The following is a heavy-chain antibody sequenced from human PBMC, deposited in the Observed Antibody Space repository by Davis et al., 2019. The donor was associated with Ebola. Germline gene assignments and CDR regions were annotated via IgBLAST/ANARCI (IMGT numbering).Heavy chain of an antibody. CDR2: IKEDGNEK. J-gene: IGHJ4*02. CDR1: GFPPRRYW. D-gene: IGHD6-13*01. V-gene: IGHV3-7*01. CDR3: ARIAASLDY. Sequence: GESLNPPCAAPGFPPRRYWMTWVRQAPAKGLEWVATIKEDGNEKYYVDSVKGRFTISRDNAKNSLFLQMNSLRDEDTAVYYCARIAASLDYWGQGTLVTVSS.